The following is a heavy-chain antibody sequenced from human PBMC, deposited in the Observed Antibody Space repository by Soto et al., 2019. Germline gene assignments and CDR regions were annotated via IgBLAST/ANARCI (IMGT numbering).Heavy chain of an antibody. CDR1: GGSISSYY. J-gene: IGHJ4*02. CDR2: IYTSGST. V-gene: IGHV4-4*07. Sequence: SETLSLTCPVSGGSISSYYWSWIRQPAGKGLEWIGRIYTSGSTNYNPSLKSRVTMSVDTSKNQFSLKLSTVTAADTAVYYCARSNIAVADFDYWGQGTLVTVS. D-gene: IGHD6-19*01. CDR3: ARSNIAVADFDY.